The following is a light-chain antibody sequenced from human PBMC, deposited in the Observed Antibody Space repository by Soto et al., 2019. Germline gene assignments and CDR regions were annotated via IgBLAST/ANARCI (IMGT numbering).Light chain of an antibody. Sequence: VVLTHSPVTLSLSPGERATLSCRASQSFRGLLAWYQQKPGQAPRLLIYDAYNRATGIPPRFSGSGSGTDFTLTISSLEPEDSAVYYCQQRHMWPIPFGQGTRLEI. V-gene: IGKV3-11*01. CDR1: QSFRGL. J-gene: IGKJ5*01. CDR2: DAY. CDR3: QQRHMWPIP.